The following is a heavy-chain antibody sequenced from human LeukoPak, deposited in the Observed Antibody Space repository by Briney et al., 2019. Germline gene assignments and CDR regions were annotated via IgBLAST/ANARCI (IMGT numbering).Heavy chain of an antibody. CDR2: ISNGESRK. J-gene: IGHJ4*02. D-gene: IGHD3-3*01. CDR1: GFTFSRHG. Sequence: GGSLRLSCAPSGFTFSRHGMHWVRQAPGKGLEWVAIISNGESRKYYAHSVEGRFTISRDNSKNTLYLQMDSLRAEDTAVYYCARDRAWNYFDYWGQGTLVTVSS. CDR3: ARDRAWNYFDY. V-gene: IGHV3-30*03.